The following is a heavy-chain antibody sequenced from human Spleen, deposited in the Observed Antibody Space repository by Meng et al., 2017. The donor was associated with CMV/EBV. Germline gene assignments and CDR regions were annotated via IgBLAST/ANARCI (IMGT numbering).Heavy chain of an antibody. CDR3: ARDWAGYDSSGYYLY. CDR2: FYSGDST. V-gene: IGHV3-53*01. CDR1: GFTVSSNY. Sequence: GGSLRLSCAASGFTVSSNYMSWVRQAPGKGLEWVSVFYSGDSTYYADSVKGRFTISRDNSKNTLYLQMNSLRAEDTAVYYCARDWAGYDSSGYYLYWGQGTLVTVSS. D-gene: IGHD3-22*01. J-gene: IGHJ4*02.